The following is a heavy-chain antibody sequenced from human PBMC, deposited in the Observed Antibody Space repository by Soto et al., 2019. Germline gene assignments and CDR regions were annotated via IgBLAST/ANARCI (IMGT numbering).Heavy chain of an antibody. CDR3: ARRFDSYGDYFDY. Sequence: PSETLSLTCTVSGGSISSSSYYWGWIRQPPGKGLEWIGSIYYSGSTYYNPSLKSRVTISVDTSKNQFSLKLSSVTAAGTAVYYCARRFDSYGDYFDYWGQGTLVTVSS. CDR2: IYYSGST. D-gene: IGHD5-18*01. V-gene: IGHV4-39*01. CDR1: GGSISSSSYY. J-gene: IGHJ4*02.